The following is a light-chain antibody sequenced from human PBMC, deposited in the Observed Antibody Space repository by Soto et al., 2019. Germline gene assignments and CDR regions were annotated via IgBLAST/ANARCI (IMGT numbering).Light chain of an antibody. CDR1: SGHSSYI. V-gene: IGLV4-60*02. J-gene: IGLJ3*02. CDR3: ETWDSNIGV. CDR2: VEGSGSY. Sequence: QSVLTQSSSASASLGSSVKLTCTLSSGHSSYIIAWHQQQPGKAPRYLMKVEGSGSYNKGSGVPDRFSGSSSGADRYLTISNLQFDDEADYYCETWDSNIGVFGGGTKLTVL.